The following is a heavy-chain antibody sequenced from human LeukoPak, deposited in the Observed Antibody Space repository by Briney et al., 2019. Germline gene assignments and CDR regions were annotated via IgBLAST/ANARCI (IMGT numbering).Heavy chain of an antibody. Sequence: SETLSLTCTLSVGSTSSSSYYWGWFRQPPGNGLEGVGSVYQSGRTSYNPPLKRTLTISVNTSKTQFSLRLSSWTAADTAVYYCARHPAADILFYYCGQRTLV. D-gene: IGHD6-13*01. CDR3: ARHPAADILFYY. J-gene: IGHJ4*02. CDR1: VGSTSSSSYY. CDR2: VYQSGRT. V-gene: IGHV4-39*01.